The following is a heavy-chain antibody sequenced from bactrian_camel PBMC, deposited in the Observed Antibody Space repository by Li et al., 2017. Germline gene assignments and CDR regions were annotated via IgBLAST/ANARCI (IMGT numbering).Heavy chain of an antibody. CDR1: GFTAYSCA. V-gene: IGHV3S55*01. D-gene: IGHD6*01. CDR2: ISFDGRA. J-gene: IGHJ4*01. Sequence: HVQLVESGGGSVQAGGSLRLSCTAPGFTAYSCAIDWYRQAAGKRREWVSTISFDGRALYADSVKGRFTISKDSAKNTLYLQMNGLKPEDTAMYYCASDHGLECTVVHVDGYWGQGTQVTVS. CDR3: ASDHGLECTVVHVDGY.